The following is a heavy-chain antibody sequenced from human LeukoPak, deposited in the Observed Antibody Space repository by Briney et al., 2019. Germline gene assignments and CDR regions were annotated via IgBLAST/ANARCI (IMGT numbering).Heavy chain of an antibody. CDR3: AKDISGWYPTYYFDY. D-gene: IGHD6-19*01. J-gene: IGHJ4*02. CDR2: ISGSGGST. Sequence: GGSLRLSCAASGFTFSSYAMSWVRQAPGKGLEWASAISGSGGSTYYADSVKGRFTISRDNSKNTLYLQMNSLRAEDTAVYYCAKDISGWYPTYYFDYSCQGTLVTVSS. CDR1: GFTFSSYA. V-gene: IGHV3-23*01.